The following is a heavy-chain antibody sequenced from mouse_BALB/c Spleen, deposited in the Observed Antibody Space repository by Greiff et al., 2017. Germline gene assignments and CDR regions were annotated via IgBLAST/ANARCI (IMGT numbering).Heavy chain of an antibody. CDR1: GYSITSDYA. D-gene: IGHD2-4*01. V-gene: IGHV3-2*02. Sequence: EVQLVESGPGLVKPSQSLSLTCTVTGYSITSDYAWNWIRQFPGNKLEWMGYISYSGSTSYNPSLKSRISITRDTSKNQFFLQLNSVTTEDTATYYCARGGSYYDYDRNAMDYWGQGTSVTVSS. CDR3: ARGGSYYDYDRNAMDY. J-gene: IGHJ4*01. CDR2: ISYSGST.